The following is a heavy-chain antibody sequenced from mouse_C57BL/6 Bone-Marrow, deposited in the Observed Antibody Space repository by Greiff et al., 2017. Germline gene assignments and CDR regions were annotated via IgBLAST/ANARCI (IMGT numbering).Heavy chain of an antibody. Sequence: QVQLQQPGAELVKPGASVKMSCKASGYTFTSYWITWVKQRPGQGLEWIGDIYPGSGSTNYNEKFKSKATLTVDTSSSTAYMQLSSLTSEDSAVYYCARWVITTVVGGYYAMDYWGQGTSVTVSS. CDR3: ARWVITTVVGGYYAMDY. J-gene: IGHJ4*01. CDR2: IYPGSGST. CDR1: GYTFTSYW. V-gene: IGHV1-55*01. D-gene: IGHD1-1*01.